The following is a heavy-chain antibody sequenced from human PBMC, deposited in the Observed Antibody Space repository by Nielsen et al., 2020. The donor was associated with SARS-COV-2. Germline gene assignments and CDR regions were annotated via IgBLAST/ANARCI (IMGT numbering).Heavy chain of an antibody. CDR1: GGSISSGGYY. CDR2: IYYSGST. D-gene: IGHD2-2*01. Sequence: SETLSLTCTVSGGSISSGGYYWSWILHHPGKGLEWIGYIYYSGSTYYNPSLKSRVTISVDTSKNQFSLKLSSVTAADTAVYYCARDYCSSTSCYDAFDIWGQGTMVTVSS. CDR3: ARDYCSSTSCYDAFDI. J-gene: IGHJ3*02. V-gene: IGHV4-31*03.